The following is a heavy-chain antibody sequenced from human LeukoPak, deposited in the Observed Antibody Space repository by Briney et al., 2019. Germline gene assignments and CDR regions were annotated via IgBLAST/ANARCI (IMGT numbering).Heavy chain of an antibody. Sequence: ASVKVSCKASGGTFSSYAISWVRQAPGQGLEWMGGIIPIFGTANYAQKFQGRVTITADKSTTTAYMELSSLRSEDTAVYHCARPVGTYYDISGHNLEFWGQGTLVTVSS. CDR3: ARPVGTYYDISGHNLEF. D-gene: IGHD3-22*01. V-gene: IGHV1-69*06. J-gene: IGHJ4*02. CDR1: GGTFSSYA. CDR2: IIPIFGTA.